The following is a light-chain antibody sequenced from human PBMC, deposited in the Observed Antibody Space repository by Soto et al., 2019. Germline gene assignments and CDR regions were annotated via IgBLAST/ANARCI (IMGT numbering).Light chain of an antibody. J-gene: IGLJ1*01. V-gene: IGLV2-14*01. Sequence: SALTQPASVSGSPGQSITISCTGTSSYVGGYNYVSWHQQHPGKVPKLMIYDVSYRPSGVSNRFSGSKSGNTASLTISGLQAEDEADYYCSSYTTSSTYVFGTGTKVTVL. CDR3: SSYTTSSTYV. CDR1: SSYVGGYNY. CDR2: DVS.